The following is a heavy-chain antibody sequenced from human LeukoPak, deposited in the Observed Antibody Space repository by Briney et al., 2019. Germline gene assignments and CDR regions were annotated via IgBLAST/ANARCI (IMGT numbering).Heavy chain of an antibody. J-gene: IGHJ5*02. Sequence: WVRQAPGKGLEWIGSIYYSGGTYYNPSLKSRVTISVDTSKNQFSLKLSSVTAADTAVYYCARAPRIAAAGTIGFDPWGQGTLVTVSS. CDR2: IYYSGGT. CDR3: ARAPRIAAAGTIGFDP. V-gene: IGHV4-39*07. D-gene: IGHD6-13*01.